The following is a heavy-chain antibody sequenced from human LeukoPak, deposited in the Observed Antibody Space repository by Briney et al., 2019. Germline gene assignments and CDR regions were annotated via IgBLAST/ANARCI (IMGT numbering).Heavy chain of an antibody. CDR3: ARDHCSGGSCYDFVDY. J-gene: IGHJ4*02. D-gene: IGHD2-15*01. Sequence: ASVKVSCKASGYTFTVYYMHWVRQAPGQGLEWMGRINPNSGGTNYAQKFQGRVTMTRDTSISTAYMELSRLRSDDTAVYYCARDHCSGGSCYDFVDYWGQGTLVTVSS. V-gene: IGHV1-2*06. CDR1: GYTFTVYY. CDR2: INPNSGGT.